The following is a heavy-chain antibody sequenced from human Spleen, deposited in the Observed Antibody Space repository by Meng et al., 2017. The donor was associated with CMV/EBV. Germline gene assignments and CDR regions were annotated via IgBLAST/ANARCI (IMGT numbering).Heavy chain of an antibody. CDR3: ARGLPSIAAAATGGNWFDP. D-gene: IGHD6-13*01. CDR1: SLRCYY. Sequence: SLRCYYWSWIRQPPGKGLAWIGEINHSGSTNYTPSLKRRVTISVDTSKNQFSLKLSSVTAADTAVYYCARGLPSIAAAATGGNWFDPWGQGTLVTVSS. V-gene: IGHV4-34*01. J-gene: IGHJ5*02. CDR2: INHSGST.